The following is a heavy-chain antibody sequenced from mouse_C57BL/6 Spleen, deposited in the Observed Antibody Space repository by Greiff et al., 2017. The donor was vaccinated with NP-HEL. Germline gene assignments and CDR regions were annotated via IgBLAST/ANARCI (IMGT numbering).Heavy chain of an antibody. D-gene: IGHD1-1*01. CDR3: ARDAGGTTVSYYFDY. J-gene: IGHJ2*01. Sequence: DVMLVESGGGLVKPGGSLKLSCAASGFTFSSYAMSWVRQTPEKRLEWVATISDGGSYTYYPDNVKGRFTISRDNAKNNLYLQMSHLKSEDTAMYYCARDAGGTTVSYYFDYWGQGTTLTVSS. CDR2: ISDGGSYT. V-gene: IGHV5-4*01. CDR1: GFTFSSYA.